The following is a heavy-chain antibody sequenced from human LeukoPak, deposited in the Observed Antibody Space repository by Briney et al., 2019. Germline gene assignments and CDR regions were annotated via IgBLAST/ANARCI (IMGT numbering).Heavy chain of an antibody. CDR1: GFTFSSYA. CDR2: ISYDGSNK. V-gene: IGHV3-30*04. CDR3: AREEIAGTYFDY. J-gene: IGHJ4*02. D-gene: IGHD6-13*01. Sequence: PGGSLRLSCAASGFTFSSYAMHWVRQAPGKGLEWVAVISYDGSNKYYADSVKGRFTISRDNSKNTLYLQMNSLGAEDTAVYYWAREEIAGTYFDYWGQGTLVTVSS.